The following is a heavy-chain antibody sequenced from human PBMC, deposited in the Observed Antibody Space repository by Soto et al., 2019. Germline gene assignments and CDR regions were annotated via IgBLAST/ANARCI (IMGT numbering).Heavy chain of an antibody. V-gene: IGHV1-18*01. Sequence: ASVKVSCKSSGYTFTSYCISWGRQAPGQGLEWMGWISAYNGNTNYAQKLQGRVTMTTDTSTSTAYMELRSLRSDDTAVYYCARDLLRGYSYGPDYWGQGTLVTVSS. CDR1: GYTFTSYC. CDR2: ISAYNGNT. CDR3: ARDLLRGYSYGPDY. D-gene: IGHD5-18*01. J-gene: IGHJ4*02.